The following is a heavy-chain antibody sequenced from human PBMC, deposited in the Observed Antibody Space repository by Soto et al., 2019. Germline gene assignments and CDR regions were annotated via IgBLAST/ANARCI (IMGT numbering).Heavy chain of an antibody. J-gene: IGHJ1*01. V-gene: IGHV4-39*02. CDR1: GGSIRSTRYY. Sequence: SETLSLTCSVFGGSIRSTRYYWGWVRQPPGKGLEWLGGIYYTGATQYNPSLEGRVTMSVDTSMNQFSLKLRFVTAADSAIYYCAREDRDDNRGPGNWGQGTLVTVSS. D-gene: IGHD1-1*01. CDR3: AREDRDDNRGPGN. CDR2: IYYTGAT.